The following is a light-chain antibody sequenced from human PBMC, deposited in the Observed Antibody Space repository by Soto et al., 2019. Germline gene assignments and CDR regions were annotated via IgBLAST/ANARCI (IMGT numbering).Light chain of an antibody. CDR1: HSVSSNF. V-gene: IGKV3-20*01. CDR2: DSS. CDR3: QQYNISPWT. Sequence: EIVMTQSPFTLSVSPGERATLSCRASHSVSSNFLAWYQQKPGQAPRLLIYDSSSRATGVPDRFSGSGSGTDFTLSIIRLEPEDFAVYYCQQYNISPWTFGQGTKVDI. J-gene: IGKJ1*01.